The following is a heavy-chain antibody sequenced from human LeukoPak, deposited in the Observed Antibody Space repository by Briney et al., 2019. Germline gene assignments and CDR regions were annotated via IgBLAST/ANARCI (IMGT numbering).Heavy chain of an antibody. V-gene: IGHV4-34*01. CDR2: INHSGST. D-gene: IGHD3-16*01. Sequence: PSETLSLTCAVYGGSSSDYYWSWIRQPPGKGLEWIGEINHSGSTNYNPSLKSRVSMSVDTSRNQFSLRLSSVTAADTAIYYCARGTVQMGMGERFFDFWGQGTLVTVSS. CDR1: GGSSSDYY. CDR3: ARGTVQMGMGERFFDF. J-gene: IGHJ4*02.